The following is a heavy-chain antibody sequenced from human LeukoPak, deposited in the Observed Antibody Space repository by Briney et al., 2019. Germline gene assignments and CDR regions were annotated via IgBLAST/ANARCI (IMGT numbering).Heavy chain of an antibody. V-gene: IGHV4-39*01. Sequence: SETLSLTCSVSGGFLSNTRYYWGWVPQPPGKGLEWIATINYSGSTYYNPSLLSRVTISVDPSKIQLSLNLTSMTAADTAVYYCVRHPSTYGISPDYVDFWGQGTLVIVSS. CDR3: VRHPSTYGISPDYVDF. CDR1: GGFLSNTRYY. J-gene: IGHJ4*02. D-gene: IGHD3-10*01. CDR2: INYSGST.